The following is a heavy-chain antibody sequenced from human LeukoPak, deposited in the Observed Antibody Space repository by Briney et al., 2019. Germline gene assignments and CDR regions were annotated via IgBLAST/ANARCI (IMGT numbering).Heavy chain of an antibody. CDR2: IWYDGSNK. CDR3: ARGEWKLSDY. D-gene: IGHD1-26*01. V-gene: IGHV3-30*02. Sequence: GGSLRLSCAASGFTLSNYGMHWVRQAPGRGLEWVAFIWYDGSNKYYADSVKGRFTISRDNSKNTLYLQMNSLRAEDTAVYYCARGEWKLSDYWGQGTLVTVSS. J-gene: IGHJ4*02. CDR1: GFTLSNYG.